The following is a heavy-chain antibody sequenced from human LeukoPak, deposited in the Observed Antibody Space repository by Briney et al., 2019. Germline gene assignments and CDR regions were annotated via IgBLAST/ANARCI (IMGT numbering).Heavy chain of an antibody. Sequence: AGGSLRLSCAASGFTFSSYSMNWVRQAPGKGLEWVSSISSSSSYIYYADSVKGRFTISRDNAKNSLYLQMNSLRAEDTAVYYCARHRLTSWTLGFDPWGQGTLVTVSS. D-gene: IGHD2-2*01. CDR3: ARHRLTSWTLGFDP. CDR2: ISSSSSYI. V-gene: IGHV3-21*01. J-gene: IGHJ5*02. CDR1: GFTFSSYS.